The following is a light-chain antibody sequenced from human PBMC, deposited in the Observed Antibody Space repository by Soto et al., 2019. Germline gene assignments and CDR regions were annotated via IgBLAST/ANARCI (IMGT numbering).Light chain of an antibody. Sequence: DIPLTQSPSFLSASVGDRVTITCRASQGISNYLAWYQQTPGKAPKLLLYAASTLQSGVPSRFSGSGSGTEFTLTISSMEPEDFATFYCPQVNRYSYTFGQGTKLEIK. CDR1: QGISNY. V-gene: IGKV1-9*01. J-gene: IGKJ2*01. CDR2: AAS. CDR3: PQVNRYSYT.